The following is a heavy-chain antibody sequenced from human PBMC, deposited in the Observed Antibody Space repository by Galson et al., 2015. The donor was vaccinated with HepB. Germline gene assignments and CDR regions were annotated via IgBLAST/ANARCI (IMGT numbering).Heavy chain of an antibody. CDR3: GTDKWGFPDY. V-gene: IGHV3-74*03. CDR1: GFTFRNYW. D-gene: IGHD7-27*01. CDR2: IKGDGSGI. J-gene: IGHJ4*02. Sequence: SLRLSCAASGFTFRNYWMVWVRHAPGKGLVWVSRIKGDGSGITYVDSVKGRFTISRDNAKNTVYLEMNSLRDEDTAVYYCGTDKWGFPDYWGQGTLVTVSS.